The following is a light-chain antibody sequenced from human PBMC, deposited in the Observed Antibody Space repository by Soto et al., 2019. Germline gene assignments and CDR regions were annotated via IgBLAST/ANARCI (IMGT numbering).Light chain of an antibody. CDR1: QSIVRW. Sequence: DIQMTPSPSSLPASVGDRVPLTCGASQSIVRWLAWYQQRPGKAPKILIYHASSLETGVPSRFSGGGAGTEVTLTISSLQPDDLSTYYCQHLNNYPLSFGGGTKVDIK. CDR2: HAS. J-gene: IGKJ4*01. CDR3: QHLNNYPLS. V-gene: IGKV1-5*01.